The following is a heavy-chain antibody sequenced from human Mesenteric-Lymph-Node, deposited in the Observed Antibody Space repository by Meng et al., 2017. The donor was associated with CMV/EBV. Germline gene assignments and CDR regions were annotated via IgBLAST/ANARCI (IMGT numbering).Heavy chain of an antibody. D-gene: IGHD2-8*01. CDR3: ARKVSDPPFDY. V-gene: IGHV1-2*05. CDR1: GYTFTGYY. J-gene: IGHJ4*02. Sequence: QVQLVQSEAGVKKRGASVKASCKASGYTFTGYYMHWVRQAPGQGLEWMGRINPNSGGTNYAQKFQGRVTMTRDTSISTAYMELSRLRSDDTDVYYCARKVSDPPFDYWGQGTLVTVSS. CDR2: INPNSGGT.